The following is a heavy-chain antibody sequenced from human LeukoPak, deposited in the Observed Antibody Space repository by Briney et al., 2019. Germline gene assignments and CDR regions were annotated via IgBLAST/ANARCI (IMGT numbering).Heavy chain of an antibody. V-gene: IGHV4-34*01. CDR1: GGSFSGCY. J-gene: IGHJ4*01. CDR3: ARGAALVTDKYFDY. D-gene: IGHD5-18*01. Sequence: PSETLSLTCDVYGGSFSGCYWSWICQPPGKGLEWIGKINHSGSTNYNPSLKSRVTILVDTSKNYFFLNLNSVTAADTAVYYCARGAALVTDKYFDYWGHGTLVTVSS. CDR2: INHSGST.